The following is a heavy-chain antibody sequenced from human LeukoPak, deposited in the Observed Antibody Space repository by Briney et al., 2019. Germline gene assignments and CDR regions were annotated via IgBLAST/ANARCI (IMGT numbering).Heavy chain of an antibody. Sequence: GGSLRLSCAASGFLFDECGMSWVRQAPGKGLEWLSAIYSAGDTYYADSVKGRFTISKDNSNNMVYLQVSSLRGEDTALYYCASYYGTTGTCYFDYWGQGTLVTVSS. CDR1: GFLFDECG. D-gene: IGHD3-10*01. V-gene: IGHV3-23*05. CDR3: ASYYGTTGTCYFDY. CDR2: IYSAGDT. J-gene: IGHJ4*02.